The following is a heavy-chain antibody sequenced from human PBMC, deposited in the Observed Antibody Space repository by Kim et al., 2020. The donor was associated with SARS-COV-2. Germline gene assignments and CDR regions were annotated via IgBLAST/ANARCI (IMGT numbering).Heavy chain of an antibody. CDR3: ARGALNLDYYFDY. J-gene: IGHJ4*02. V-gene: IGHV3-21*01. Sequence: YADSVKGRFTISRDNAKNSLYLQMNSLRAEDTAVYYCARGALNLDYYFDYWGLGTLVTVSS. D-gene: IGHD2-8*01.